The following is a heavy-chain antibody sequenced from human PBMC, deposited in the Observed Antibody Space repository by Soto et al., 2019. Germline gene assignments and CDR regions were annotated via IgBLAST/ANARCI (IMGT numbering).Heavy chain of an antibody. D-gene: IGHD4-17*01. J-gene: IGHJ4*02. CDR3: VRDWYGDDY. CDR2: IFGDGSAT. Sequence: GGSLRLSCAASGVRFSDYYMHCVRQVPGGGLVWVSRIFGDGSATTYADSVKGRFTISRDNAKNTLSLQMNNLRVEDTAVYYCVRDWYGDDYWGQGTLVTVSS. CDR1: GVRFSDYY. V-gene: IGHV3-74*01.